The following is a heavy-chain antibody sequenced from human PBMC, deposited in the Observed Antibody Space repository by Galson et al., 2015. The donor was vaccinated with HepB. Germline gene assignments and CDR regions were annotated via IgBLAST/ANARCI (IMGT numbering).Heavy chain of an antibody. CDR3: AKDLWAAAGTELDYWYFDL. Sequence: SLRLSCAASGFTFSSYAMSWVRQAPGKGLEWVSAISGSGGSTYYADSVKGRFTISRDNSKNTLYLQMNSLRAEDTAVYYCAKDLWAAAGTELDYWYFDLWGRGTLVTVSS. CDR1: GFTFSSYA. J-gene: IGHJ2*01. CDR2: ISGSGGST. V-gene: IGHV3-23*01. D-gene: IGHD6-13*01.